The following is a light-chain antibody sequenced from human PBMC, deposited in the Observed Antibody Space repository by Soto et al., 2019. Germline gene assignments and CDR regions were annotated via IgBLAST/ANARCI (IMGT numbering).Light chain of an antibody. CDR1: QSISSY. J-gene: IGKJ4*01. CDR2: AAS. CDR3: QQSYRGLT. Sequence: DIQMTQSPSSLSASVGDRVTITCRASQSISSYLNWYQQKPGKAPKLLIYAASSLQSGVPSRFSGSGSGTDFTLTISSLQPEDFATYYCQQSYRGLTFGRGTKVEIK. V-gene: IGKV1-39*01.